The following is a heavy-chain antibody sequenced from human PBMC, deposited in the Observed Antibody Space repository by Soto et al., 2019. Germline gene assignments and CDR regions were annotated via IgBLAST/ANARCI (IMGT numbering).Heavy chain of an antibody. CDR3: AHSCSGGSCYPNYYYGMDV. CDR1: GFSLSTSGVG. CDR2: IYWDDDK. V-gene: IGHV2-5*02. J-gene: IGHJ6*02. Sequence: QITLKGSGPTLVKPTQTLTLTCTFSGFSLSTSGVGVGWIRQPPGKALEWLSLIYWDDDKRYSPSLKSRLTITKDTSKNQVVLTMTNMDPVDTATYYCAHSCSGGSCYPNYYYGMDVWGQGTTVTVSS. D-gene: IGHD2-15*01.